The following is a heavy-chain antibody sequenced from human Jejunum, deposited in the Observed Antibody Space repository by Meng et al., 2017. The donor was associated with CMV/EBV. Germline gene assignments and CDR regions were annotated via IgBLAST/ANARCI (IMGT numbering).Heavy chain of an antibody. CDR1: GYVFIDYY. J-gene: IGHJ4*02. CDR2: INPNGGGT. V-gene: IGHV1-2*02. D-gene: IGHD7-27*01. CDR3: VRANLGSADY. Sequence: QVQLVQSGAEVEKPGASVRVACKTSGYVFIDYYIHWLRQAPGQGLEWMGWINPNGGGTRSAQSFQGRVTMTRDTSISTAYMELSSLRSDDAAIYYCVRANLGSADYWGQGTLVTVSS.